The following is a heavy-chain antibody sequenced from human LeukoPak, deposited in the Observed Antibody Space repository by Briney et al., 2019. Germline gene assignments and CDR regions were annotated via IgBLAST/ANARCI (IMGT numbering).Heavy chain of an antibody. V-gene: IGHV1-46*01. CDR3: ARVTAMDLYYFDY. J-gene: IGHJ4*02. CDR1: GYTFTSYY. D-gene: IGHD5-18*01. Sequence: ASVKVSCKASGYTFTSYYMHWVRQAPGQGLEWMGIINPSGGSTSYAQKFQGRVTITADKSTSTAYMELSSLRSEDTAVYYCARVTAMDLYYFDYWGQGTLVTVSS. CDR2: INPSGGST.